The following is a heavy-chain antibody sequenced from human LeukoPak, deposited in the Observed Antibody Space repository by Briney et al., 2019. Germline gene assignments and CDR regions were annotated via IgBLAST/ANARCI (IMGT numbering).Heavy chain of an antibody. J-gene: IGHJ4*02. CDR3: ARESTVVTNGYFDY. CDR2: IIPILGIA. D-gene: IGHD4-23*01. V-gene: IGHV1-69*04. CDR1: GGTFSSYA. Sequence: GASVKVSCKASGGTFSSYAISWVRQAPGQGLEWMGRIIPILGIANYAQKFQGRVTITADKSTSTAYMELSSLRSEDTAVYYCARESTVVTNGYFDYWGQGTLVTVSS.